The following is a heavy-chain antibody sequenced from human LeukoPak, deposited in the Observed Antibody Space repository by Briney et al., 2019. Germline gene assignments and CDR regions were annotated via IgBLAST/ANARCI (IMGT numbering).Heavy chain of an antibody. V-gene: IGHV3-43D*03. D-gene: IGHD3-22*01. CDR3: AKDSDSSGFFEPPDY. CDR1: GFTFDDYA. Sequence: PGGSLRLSCAASGFTFDDYAMHWVRQGPGKGLEWVSLINWSGVSTYYAESVKGRFTISRDNNKNSLYLQMDSLRPEDSALYYCAKDSDSSGFFEPPDYWGRGTVVTVSS. J-gene: IGHJ4*02. CDR2: INWSGVST.